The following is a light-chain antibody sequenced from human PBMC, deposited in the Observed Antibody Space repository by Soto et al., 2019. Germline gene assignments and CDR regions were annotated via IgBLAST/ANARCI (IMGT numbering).Light chain of an antibody. V-gene: IGKV1-5*03. J-gene: IGKJ1*01. CDR1: QSISSW. Sequence: DIQMTQSPSTLSASVGDRVTITCRASQSISSWLAWYQQEPGKAPKLLIYKAASLESGVPSRFSGSGSGTEFTLTISSLQPDDFATYYCQQYNYYSRTFGQGTKVDI. CDR2: KAA. CDR3: QQYNYYSRT.